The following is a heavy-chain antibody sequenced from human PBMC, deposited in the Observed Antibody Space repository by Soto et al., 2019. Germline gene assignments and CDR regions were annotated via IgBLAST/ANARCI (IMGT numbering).Heavy chain of an antibody. J-gene: IGHJ4*02. CDR3: ARDRPSYDILTGYSHTYYFDY. V-gene: IGHV4-59*01. CDR1: GVSISSYY. Sequence: SETLSLTCTVSGVSISSYYWSWIRQPPGKGLEWIGYIYYSRSTNYNPSLKSRVTISVDTSKNQFSLKLSSVTAADTAVYYCARDRPSYDILTGYSHTYYFDYWGQGTLVTGS. CDR2: IYYSRST. D-gene: IGHD3-9*01.